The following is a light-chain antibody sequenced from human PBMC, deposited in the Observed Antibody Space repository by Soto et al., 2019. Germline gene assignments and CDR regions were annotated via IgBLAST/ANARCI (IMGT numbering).Light chain of an antibody. Sequence: QSALTQPASVSGSPGQSITISCTGTSSDVGGYNYVSWYQQHPGKAPKLIIYDVSNRPSGVSNRFPGSKSGNTASLTISVLQAEDEDDYYCSSYTSSSATVFGGGTKLTVL. J-gene: IGLJ2*01. V-gene: IGLV2-14*01. CDR1: SSDVGGYNY. CDR3: SSYTSSSATV. CDR2: DVS.